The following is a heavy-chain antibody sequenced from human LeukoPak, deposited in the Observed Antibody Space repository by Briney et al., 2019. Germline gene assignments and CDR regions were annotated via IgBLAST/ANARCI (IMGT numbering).Heavy chain of an antibody. CDR3: ARTVWYYDSSGYASGVFVY. V-gene: IGHV3-23*01. CDR1: GFTFSSYA. Sequence: PGGSLRLSCAASGFTFSSYAMSWVRQAPGKGLEWVSAISGSGGSTYYADSVKGRFTISRDNSKNTLYLQMNSLRAEDTAVYYCARTVWYYDSSGYASGVFVYWGQGTLVTVSS. CDR2: ISGSGGST. D-gene: IGHD3-22*01. J-gene: IGHJ4*02.